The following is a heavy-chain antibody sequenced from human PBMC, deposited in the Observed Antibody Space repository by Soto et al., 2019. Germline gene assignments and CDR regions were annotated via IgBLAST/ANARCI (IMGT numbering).Heavy chain of an antibody. J-gene: IGHJ1*01. CDR1: GGTFSSYA. D-gene: IGHD3-22*01. CDR2: IVPIFGTA. V-gene: IGHV1-69*13. CDR3: ARTYYYDSSGLDPNEYFQH. Sequence: SVKVSCKASGGTFSSYAISWVRQAPGQGLEWMGGIVPIFGTANYAQKFQGRVTITADESTSTAYMELSSLRSEDTAVYYCARTYYYDSSGLDPNEYFQHWGQGTLVTVSS.